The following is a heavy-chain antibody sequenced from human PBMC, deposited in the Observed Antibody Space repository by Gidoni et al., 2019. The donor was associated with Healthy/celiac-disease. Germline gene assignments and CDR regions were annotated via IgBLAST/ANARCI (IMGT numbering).Heavy chain of an antibody. V-gene: IGHV4-39*01. CDR3: ARPKASRSTIDTRPRGAFDI. CDR1: GGSISRRSYY. Sequence: QLQLQESGPGLVKPSETLSLTCTVSGGSISRRSYYWGWIRQPPGKGLEWIGSIYYSGSTYYNPSLKSRVTISVDTSKNQFSLKLSSVTAADTAVYYCARPKASRSTIDTRPRGAFDIWGQGTMVTVSS. J-gene: IGHJ3*02. D-gene: IGHD2-2*01. CDR2: IYYSGST.